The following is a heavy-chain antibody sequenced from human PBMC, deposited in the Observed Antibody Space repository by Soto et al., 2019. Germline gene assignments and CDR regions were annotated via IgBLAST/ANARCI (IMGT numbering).Heavy chain of an antibody. J-gene: IGHJ3*02. D-gene: IGHD3-10*01. CDR2: INPNSGGT. V-gene: IGHV1-2*04. CDR3: ARASEEFFSINDAFDI. CDR1: GYTFTGYY. Sequence: ASVKVSCKASGYTFTGYYMHWVRQAPGQGLEWMGWINPNSGGTNYAQKFQGWVTMTRDTSISTAYMELSRLRSDDTAVYYCARASEEFFSINDAFDIWGQGTMVTVSS.